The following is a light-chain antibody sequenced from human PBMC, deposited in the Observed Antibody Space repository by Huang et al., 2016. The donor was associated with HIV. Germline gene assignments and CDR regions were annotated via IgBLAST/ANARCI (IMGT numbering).Light chain of an antibody. V-gene: IGKV3-11*01. J-gene: IGKJ4*01. CDR3: QLRSTWPGDT. Sequence: EIVLTQSPATLSLSPGERATLSCRASQTVSSYLAWYQQKPGQAPRLLIYDASNRATGIPARFSGSGSGIDFTLTISSLEPEDFAVYYCQLRSTWPGDTFGGGTKVEIK. CDR2: DAS. CDR1: QTVSSY.